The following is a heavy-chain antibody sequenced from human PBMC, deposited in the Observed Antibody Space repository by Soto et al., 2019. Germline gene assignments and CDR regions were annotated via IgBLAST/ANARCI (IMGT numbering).Heavy chain of an antibody. V-gene: IGHV4-31*03. J-gene: IGHJ4*02. CDR1: GGSISSGGYY. CDR3: ARSGEDYYDSSGFSFDY. D-gene: IGHD3-22*01. Sequence: SETLSLTCTVSGGSISSGGYYWSWIRQHPGKGLEWIGYIYYSGSTYYNPSLKSRVTISVDTSKNQFSLKLSSVTAADTAVYYCARSGEDYYDSSGFSFDYWGQGTLVTVSS. CDR2: IYYSGST.